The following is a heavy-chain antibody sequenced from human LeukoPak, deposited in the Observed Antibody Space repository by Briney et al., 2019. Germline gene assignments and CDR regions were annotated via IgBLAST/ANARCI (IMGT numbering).Heavy chain of an antibody. J-gene: IGHJ4*02. D-gene: IGHD3-16*02. CDR2: IWYDGSSK. CDR3: ARDFELSH. CDR1: GFSFSSYG. Sequence: GGSLRLSCAASGFSFSSYGMHWVRQAPGKGLEWVALIWYDGSSKHYADSVRGRFTISRDNSKNTLYLQMNSLRAEDTAVYYCARDFELSHWGQGTLVTVSS. V-gene: IGHV3-33*08.